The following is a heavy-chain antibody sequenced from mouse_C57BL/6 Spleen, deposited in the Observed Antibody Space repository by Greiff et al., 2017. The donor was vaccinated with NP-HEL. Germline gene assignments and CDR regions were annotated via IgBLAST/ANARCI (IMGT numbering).Heavy chain of an antibody. CDR1: GYTFTDYY. D-gene: IGHD1-1*01. CDR3: ARSLRSDFDY. J-gene: IGHJ2*01. CDR2: INPNNGGT. V-gene: IGHV1-26*01. Sequence: VQLQQSGPELVKPGASVKISCKASGYTFTDYYMNWVKQSHGKSLEWIGDINPNNGGTSYNQKFKGKATLTVDKSSSTAYMELRSLTSEDSAVYYCARSLRSDFDYWGQGTTLTVSS.